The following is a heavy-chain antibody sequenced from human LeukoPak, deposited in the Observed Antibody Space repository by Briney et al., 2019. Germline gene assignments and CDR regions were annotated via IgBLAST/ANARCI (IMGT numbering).Heavy chain of an antibody. CDR2: ISISGGTT. CDR3: AKERTGFDD. Sequence: GGSLRLSCAPSGFTFSNYVMSWVRQAPGKGLERVSSISISGGTTYYADSVKGRFIISRDNSKNTLYLQMNSQRAEDTAVYYCAKERTGFDDWGQGTLVTVSA. D-gene: IGHD1-1*01. V-gene: IGHV3-23*01. CDR1: GFTFSNYV. J-gene: IGHJ5*02.